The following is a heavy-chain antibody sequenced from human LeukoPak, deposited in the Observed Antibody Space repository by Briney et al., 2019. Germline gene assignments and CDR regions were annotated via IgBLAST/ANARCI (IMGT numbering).Heavy chain of an antibody. Sequence: GGSLRLSCAASGFTFSRSAMHWVRHASGEGLEWVSRIRSKANSYATAYAASVKGRFTISRDDSKNTAYLQMNSLKTEDTAVYYCTRLYCSSTSCSAFDPWGQGTLVTVSP. D-gene: IGHD2-2*01. V-gene: IGHV3-73*01. CDR2: IRSKANSYAT. J-gene: IGHJ5*02. CDR3: TRLYCSSTSCSAFDP. CDR1: GFTFSRSA.